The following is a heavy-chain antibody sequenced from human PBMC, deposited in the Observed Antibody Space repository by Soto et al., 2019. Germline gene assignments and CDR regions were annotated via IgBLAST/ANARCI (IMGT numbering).Heavy chain of an antibody. CDR2: TRNKAKSFTT. CDR3: ARVSGSTEGYTYGN. V-gene: IGHV3-72*01. CDR1: GFTFSDHY. D-gene: IGHD5-18*01. J-gene: IGHJ4*02. Sequence: EVQLVEFGGGLVQPGGSLRLSCAASGFTFSDHYMDWVRQAPGKGLEWVGRTRNKAKSFTTEYAASVKGRFTISRDDSKKSLDLQMNSLKTEDTAVYYCARVSGSTEGYTYGNWGQGTLVTVSS.